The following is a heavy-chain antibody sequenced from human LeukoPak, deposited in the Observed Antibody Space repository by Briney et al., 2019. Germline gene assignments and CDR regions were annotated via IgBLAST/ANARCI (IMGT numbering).Heavy chain of an antibody. CDR2: ISAYNGNT. V-gene: IGHV1-18*01. CDR3: ARGYSGSPDY. CDR1: GYTFTSYG. D-gene: IGHD1-26*01. J-gene: IGHJ4*02. Sequence: ASVKVSCKASGYTFTSYGISWVRQAPGQGLEWMGWISAYNGNTNYAQKFQGRVTMTRNTSISTAYMELSSLRSEDTAVYYCARGYSGSPDYWGQGTLVTVSS.